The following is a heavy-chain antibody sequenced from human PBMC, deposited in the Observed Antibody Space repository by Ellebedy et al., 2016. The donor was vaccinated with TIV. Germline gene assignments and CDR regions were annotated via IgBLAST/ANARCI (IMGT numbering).Heavy chain of an antibody. CDR2: LFSGGST. J-gene: IGHJ4*02. CDR3: ARENSSGWIYDY. Sequence: PGGSLRLSCAASGFTVSSYYMNWVRQAPGKGLEWVSVLFSGGSTHYADSVKGRFTISRDNSKNTLYLQMNSLSAEDTAVYYCARENSSGWIYDYWGQGTLVTVSS. D-gene: IGHD6-19*01. CDR1: GFTVSSYY. V-gene: IGHV3-66*01.